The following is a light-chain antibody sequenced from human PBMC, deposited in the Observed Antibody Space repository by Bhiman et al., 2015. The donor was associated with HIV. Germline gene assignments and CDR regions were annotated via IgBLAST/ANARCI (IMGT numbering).Light chain of an antibody. CDR1: SSDVGGYTY. J-gene: IGLJ1*01. V-gene: IGLV2-14*03. CDR3: SSYTSSSTYV. CDR2: DVS. Sequence: QSALTQPASVSGSPGQSITISCTGTSSDVGGYTYVSWYQQHPGKAPKLMIYDVSKRPSGVSNRFSGSKSGNTASLTISGLQAEDEADYYCSSYTSSSTYVFGGGTKVTVL.